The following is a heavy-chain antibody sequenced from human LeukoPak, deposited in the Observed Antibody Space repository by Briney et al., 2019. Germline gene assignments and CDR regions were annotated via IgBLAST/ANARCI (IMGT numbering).Heavy chain of an antibody. J-gene: IGHJ4*02. CDR2: FSGSGST. CDR3: ARDRTYYDSTGYYFDL. V-gene: IGHV4-4*07. Sequence: SETLSLTCTVSGGSISGYYWSWVRQPAGKGLEWIARFSGSGSTNYNPSLKSRVTLSVDTSKNQFSLKLSSVTAADTAVYYCARDRTYYDSTGYYFDLWGQGTLVTVSS. D-gene: IGHD3-22*01. CDR1: GGSISGYY.